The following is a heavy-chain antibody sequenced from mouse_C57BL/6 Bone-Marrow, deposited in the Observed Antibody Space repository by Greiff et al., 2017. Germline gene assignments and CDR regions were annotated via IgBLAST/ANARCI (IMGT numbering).Heavy chain of an antibody. V-gene: IGHV14-4*01. Sequence: EVQLQQSGAELVRPGASVKLSCTASGFNINDDYMHWVKQRPEQGLEWIGWIDPENGDTEYASKFQGKATITADTSSNTAYLQLSSLTSEDTAVYCCTPDGYPFAYWGQGTLVTVSA. J-gene: IGHJ3*01. CDR3: TPDGYPFAY. CDR2: IDPENGDT. D-gene: IGHD2-3*01. CDR1: GFNINDDY.